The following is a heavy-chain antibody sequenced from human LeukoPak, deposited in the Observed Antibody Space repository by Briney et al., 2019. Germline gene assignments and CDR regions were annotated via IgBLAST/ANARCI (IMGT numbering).Heavy chain of an antibody. CDR2: ISYDGSNK. CDR3: AKDRSGSYYGPFDY. CDR1: GFTFSSYG. Sequence: GRSLRPSCAASGFTFSSYGMHWVRQAPGKGLEWVAVISYDGSNKYYADSVKGRLTISRDNSKNTLYLQMNSLRAEDTAVYYCAKDRSGSYYGPFDYWGQGTLVTVSS. J-gene: IGHJ4*02. D-gene: IGHD1-26*01. V-gene: IGHV3-30*18.